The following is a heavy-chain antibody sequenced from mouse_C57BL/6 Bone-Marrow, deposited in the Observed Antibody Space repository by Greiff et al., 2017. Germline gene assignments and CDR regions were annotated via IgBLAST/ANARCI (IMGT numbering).Heavy chain of an antibody. CDR1: GYTFTSYW. J-gene: IGHJ4*01. CDR3: ARGGSSFPYAMDY. D-gene: IGHD1-1*01. Sequence: QVHVKQPGAELVKPGASVKMSCKASGYTFTSYWITWVKQRPGQGLEWIGDIYPGSGSTNYNEKFKSKATLTVDTSSSTAYMQLSSLTSEDSAVYYCARGGSSFPYAMDYWGQGTSVTVSS. V-gene: IGHV1-55*01. CDR2: IYPGSGST.